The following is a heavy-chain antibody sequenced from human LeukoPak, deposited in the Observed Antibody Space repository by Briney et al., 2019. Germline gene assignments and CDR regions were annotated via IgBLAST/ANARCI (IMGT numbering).Heavy chain of an antibody. CDR1: GYTFTSYY. D-gene: IGHD1-26*01. CDR2: INPSGGST. V-gene: IGHV1-46*01. J-gene: IGHJ6*03. CDR3: AFSSYYLQGNYYYMDV. Sequence: ASVKVSCKASGYTFTSYYMHWVRQAPGQGLEWMGIINPSGGSTSYAQKFQGRVTMTRDMSTRTVYMELRSLRSDDTAVYYCAFSSYYLQGNYYYMDVWGKGTTVTVSS.